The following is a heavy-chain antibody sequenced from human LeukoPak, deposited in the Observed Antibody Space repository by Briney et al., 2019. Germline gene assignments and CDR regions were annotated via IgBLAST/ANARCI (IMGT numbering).Heavy chain of an antibody. V-gene: IGHV4-61*02. CDR2: IYTSGST. CDR1: GGSISSGSYY. CDR3: ARDHHERNYDFWSGYYGWFDP. Sequence: PSRTLSLTCTVSGGSISSGSYYWSWIRQPAGKGLEWIGRIYTSGSTNYNPSLKSRVTISVDTSKNQFSLKLSPVTAADTAVYYCARDHHERNYDFWSGYYGWFDPWGQGTLVTVSS. D-gene: IGHD3-3*01. J-gene: IGHJ5*02.